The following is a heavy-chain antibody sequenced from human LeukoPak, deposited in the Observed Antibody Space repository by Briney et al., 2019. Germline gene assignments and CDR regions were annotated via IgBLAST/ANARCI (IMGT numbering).Heavy chain of an antibody. V-gene: IGHV4-34*01. J-gene: IGHJ5*02. CDR1: GGSFSGYY. Sequence: PSETLSLTCAVYGGSFSGYYWSWIRQPPGKGLECIGEINHSGSTNYNPSLKSRVTISVDTSKHQFSLKLSSVTAADTAVYYCARVLRYFDWIPTNWFDPWGQGTLVTVSS. D-gene: IGHD3-9*01. CDR2: INHSGST. CDR3: ARVLRYFDWIPTNWFDP.